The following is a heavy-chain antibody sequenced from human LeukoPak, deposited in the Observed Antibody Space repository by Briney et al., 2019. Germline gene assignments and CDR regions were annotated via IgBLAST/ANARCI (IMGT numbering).Heavy chain of an antibody. CDR1: GGSISSSSYY. J-gene: IGHJ3*02. CDR2: IYYSGST. CDR3: ASTSRRAFDI. V-gene: IGHV4-39*07. Sequence: SETLSLTCTVSGGSISSSSYYWGWIRQPPGKGLEWIGSIYYSGSTYYNPSLKSRVTISVDTSKNQFSLKLSSVTAADTAVYYCASTSRRAFDIWGQGTMVTVSS.